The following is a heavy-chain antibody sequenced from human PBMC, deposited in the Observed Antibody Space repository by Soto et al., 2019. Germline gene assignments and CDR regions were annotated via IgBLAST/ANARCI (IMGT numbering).Heavy chain of an antibody. Sequence: GGSLRLSCAASGFTFSSYAMSWVRQAPGKGLEWVSAISGSGGSTYYADSVKGRFTISRDNSKNTLYLQMNSLRAEDTAVYYCARVDYYDSSGYYYERFQHWGQGTLVTVSS. CDR2: ISGSGGST. J-gene: IGHJ1*01. CDR3: ARVDYYDSSGYYYERFQH. V-gene: IGHV3-23*01. CDR1: GFTFSSYA. D-gene: IGHD3-22*01.